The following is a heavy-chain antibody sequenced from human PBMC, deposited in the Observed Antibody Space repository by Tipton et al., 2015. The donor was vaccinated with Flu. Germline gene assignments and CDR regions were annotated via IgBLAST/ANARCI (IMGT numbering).Heavy chain of an antibody. CDR3: AKDRIPSSSMDYYFYSGMDV. J-gene: IGHJ6*02. CDR2: INWHGNSK. D-gene: IGHD2-2*01. Sequence: SLRLSCAASGFTFDDYPMHWVRQAPGKGLEWVSGINWHGNSKGYADSVKGRFTISRDNAKNSLYLQMNSLRPEDTALYYCAKDRIPSSSMDYYFYSGMDVWGQGTTVTVSS. V-gene: IGHV3-9*01. CDR1: GFTFDDYP.